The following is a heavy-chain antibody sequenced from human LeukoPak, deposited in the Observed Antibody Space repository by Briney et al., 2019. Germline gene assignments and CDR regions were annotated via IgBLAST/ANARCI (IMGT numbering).Heavy chain of an antibody. CDR2: VDPNSVGT. V-gene: IGHV1-2*02. CDR1: GYTFTDCY. D-gene: IGHD3-3*01. Sequence: ASVKVSCTASGYTFTDCYIHWVRQVPGQGLEWMGWVDPNSVGTNYAQKFQGRVTMTRDTSISTAYMELSRLRSDDTAVYYCARVRFFYYGMDVWGQGTTVTVSS. J-gene: IGHJ6*02. CDR3: ARVRFFYYGMDV.